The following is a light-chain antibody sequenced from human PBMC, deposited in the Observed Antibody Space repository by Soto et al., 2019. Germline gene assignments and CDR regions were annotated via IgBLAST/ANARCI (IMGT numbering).Light chain of an antibody. Sequence: ETVLTQSPATLSLSPGERATLSCRASQSVSSYLAWYQQKPGQAPRLLIYDASNRATGIPARFRGSGSGTDFTLTISSLEPADFAVYYCQQRSNWPLTFGGGTKVDSK. CDR3: QQRSNWPLT. J-gene: IGKJ4*01. V-gene: IGKV3-11*01. CDR2: DAS. CDR1: QSVSSY.